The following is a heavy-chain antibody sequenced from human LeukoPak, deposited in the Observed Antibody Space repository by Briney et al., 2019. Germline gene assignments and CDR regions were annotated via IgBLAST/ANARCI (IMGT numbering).Heavy chain of an antibody. CDR2: IKNKAKSYTT. CDR1: GFFFSDPY. CDR3: ARSRLGALDY. J-gene: IGHJ4*02. V-gene: IGHV3-72*01. Sequence: GGSLRLSCAASGFFFSDPYMEWVRQAPGKGLEWVGRIKNKAKSYTTEYAASVKGRFTISRDDSKNSLYLQMDSLRTEDTAVYFCARSRLGALDYWGQGTLVTVSS. D-gene: IGHD1-26*01.